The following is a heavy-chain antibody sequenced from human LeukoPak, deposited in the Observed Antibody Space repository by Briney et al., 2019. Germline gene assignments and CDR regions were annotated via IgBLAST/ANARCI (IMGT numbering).Heavy chain of an antibody. CDR3: ARDPGGRNWFDP. CDR2: IYYSGST. J-gene: IGHJ5*02. Sequence: SQTLSLTCTVSGGSISSGGYYWSWIRQHPGKGLEWFGYIYYSGSTYYNPSLKSRITISVDTSKNQFSLKLSSVTAADTAVYYCARDPGGRNWFDPWGQGALVTVSS. V-gene: IGHV4-31*03. D-gene: IGHD3-10*01. CDR1: GGSISSGGYY.